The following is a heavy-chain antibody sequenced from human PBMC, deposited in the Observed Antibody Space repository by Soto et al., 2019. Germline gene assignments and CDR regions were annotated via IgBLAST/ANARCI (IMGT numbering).Heavy chain of an antibody. V-gene: IGHV1-18*01. CDR2: ISVYSGHT. Sequence: QVQLVQSGAEVKKPGASVQVSCTASGYTFNTFGISWVRQAPGQGLEWMGWISVYSGHTEFAQKLQDRVTLTTETSTSTAYMYVMDLSSDDTAVYYCARELIRYAMLTASNVYALDVCGRGTSVTVSS. J-gene: IGHJ6*02. CDR1: GYTFNTFG. D-gene: IGHD3-9*01. CDR3: ARELIRYAMLTASNVYALDV.